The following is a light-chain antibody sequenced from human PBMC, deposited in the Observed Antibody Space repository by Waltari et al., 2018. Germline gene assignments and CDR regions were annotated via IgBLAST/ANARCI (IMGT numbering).Light chain of an antibody. Sequence: DIVMTQSPLYLPVTPGEPASISCRSSQSLLHSNGYTYLDWYLQKPGQSPQVLIYWGSNRASGVPDRFSGSGSGTDFTLKISRVEAEDVGVYYCMQALQTPRTFGQGTRLEIK. CDR2: WGS. V-gene: IGKV2-28*01. CDR1: QSLLHSNGYTY. J-gene: IGKJ5*01. CDR3: MQALQTPRT.